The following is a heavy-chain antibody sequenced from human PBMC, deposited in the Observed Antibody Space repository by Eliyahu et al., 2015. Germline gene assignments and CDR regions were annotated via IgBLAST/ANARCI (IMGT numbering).Heavy chain of an antibody. D-gene: IGHD5-18*01. V-gene: IGHV4-34*01. CDR1: GGSFSGYY. CDR3: ASGGLEDTAMVLDY. Sequence: QVQLQQWGAGLLKPSETLSLTCAVYGGSFSGYYWSWIRQPPGKGLEWIGEINHSGSTNYNPSLKSRVTISVDTSKNQFSLKLSSVTAADTAVYYCASGGLEDTAMVLDYWGQGTLVTVSS. J-gene: IGHJ4*02. CDR2: INHSGST.